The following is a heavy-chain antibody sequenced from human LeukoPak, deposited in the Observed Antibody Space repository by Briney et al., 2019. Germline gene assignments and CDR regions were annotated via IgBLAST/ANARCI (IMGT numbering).Heavy chain of an antibody. CDR2: IYYSGST. D-gene: IGHD6-13*01. V-gene: IGHV4-59*01. CDR1: GDSIIGFY. CDR3: ARDRKGGSSTVHWLDP. Sequence: SETLSLTCSVSGDSIIGFYWSWIRQPPAKGLEWIGFIYYSGSTIYNPSLKSRVAISIDTSKNQFSLTLTSVTAADTAVYYCARDRKGGSSTVHWLDPWGQGTLVTVSS. J-gene: IGHJ5*02.